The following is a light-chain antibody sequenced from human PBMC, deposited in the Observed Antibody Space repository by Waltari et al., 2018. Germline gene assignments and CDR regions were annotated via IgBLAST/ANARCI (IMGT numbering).Light chain of an antibody. V-gene: IGKV1-12*01. CDR3: QQGDTSPRT. Sequence: EIHMTQSPSSVSASVGDSVSMSCRASQDISTSLAWYQQKSAKAPSLLIYHSSTLQSGVPSRFSVAGTGTDFTLTINNLHPEDFATYLCQQGDTSPRTFGPGTKVELK. CDR2: HSS. J-gene: IGKJ1*01. CDR1: QDISTS.